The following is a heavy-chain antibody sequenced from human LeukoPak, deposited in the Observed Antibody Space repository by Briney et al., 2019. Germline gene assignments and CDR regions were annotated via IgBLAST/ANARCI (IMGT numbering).Heavy chain of an antibody. CDR1: GGSFSGYY. D-gene: IGHD2-2*01. CDR2: INHSEST. CDR3: ARAEYCSSTSCQYNWFDP. Sequence: PSETLSLTCAVYGGSFSGYYWSWIRQPPGKGLEWLGEINHSESTNYNPSLKSRVTILVDTSTNQFALKLSSVTASDAAVYYCARAEYCSSTSCQYNWFDPWGQGTLVTVSS. V-gene: IGHV4-34*01. J-gene: IGHJ5*02.